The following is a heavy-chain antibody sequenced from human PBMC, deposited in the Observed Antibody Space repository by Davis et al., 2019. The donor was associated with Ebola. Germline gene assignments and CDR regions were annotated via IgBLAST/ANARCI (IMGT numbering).Heavy chain of an antibody. D-gene: IGHD2-2*02. J-gene: IGHJ4*02. CDR2: ISSSSNYI. V-gene: IGHV3-21*04. CDR1: GFTFSRYD. Sequence: PGGSLRLSCVASGFTFSRYDMNWVRQAPGKGLEWVSFISSSSNYIYYADSVKGRFTVSRDNAKNSLYLQMNSLRGEDTALYYCAKGRTIPLALDFWGQGTLVTVSS. CDR3: AKGRTIPLALDF.